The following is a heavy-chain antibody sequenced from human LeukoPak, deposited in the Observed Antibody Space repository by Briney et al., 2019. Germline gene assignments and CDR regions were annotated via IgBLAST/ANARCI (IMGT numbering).Heavy chain of an antibody. CDR3: AAGTAADY. CDR1: GIPFSDFY. Sequence: GGSLRLSCVVSGIPFSDFYMNWIRQAPGKGLEWISYVSSSSSYTDYAESVKGRFTISRDNAKSALYLEMSDLRVEDTAVYYCAAGTAADYWGQGTLVIVSS. D-gene: IGHD6-13*01. J-gene: IGHJ4*02. V-gene: IGHV3-11*03. CDR2: VSSSSSYT.